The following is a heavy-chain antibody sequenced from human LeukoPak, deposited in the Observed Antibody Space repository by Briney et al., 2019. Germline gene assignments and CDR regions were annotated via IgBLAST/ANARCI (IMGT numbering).Heavy chain of an antibody. J-gene: IGHJ4*02. CDR2: ISAYNGNT. CDR3: ARDPPEAAFTIFGVVPFDY. V-gene: IGHV1-18*01. Sequence: ASVKVSCKASGYTFTSYGISWVRQAPGQGLEWMGWISAYNGNTNYAQKLQGRVTMTTDTSTSTAYMELRSLRSDDTAVYYCARDPPEAAFTIFGVVPFDYWGQGTLVTVSS. D-gene: IGHD3-3*01. CDR1: GYTFTSYG.